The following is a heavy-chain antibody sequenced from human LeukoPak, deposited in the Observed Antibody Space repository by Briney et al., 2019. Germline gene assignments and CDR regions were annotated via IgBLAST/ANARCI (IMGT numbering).Heavy chain of an antibody. CDR1: EYTFTSYW. CDR2: IDPTDSYT. V-gene: IGHV5-10-1*01. D-gene: IGHD5-12*01. Sequence: GESLKISCKGSEYTFTSYWISWVRQMPGKALEWMGRIDPTDSYTNYSPSFQGHVTISVDKSISTAYLQWSSLKASDTAMYYCARHGRSGYDGDWGQGTLVTVSS. J-gene: IGHJ4*02. CDR3: ARHGRSGYDGD.